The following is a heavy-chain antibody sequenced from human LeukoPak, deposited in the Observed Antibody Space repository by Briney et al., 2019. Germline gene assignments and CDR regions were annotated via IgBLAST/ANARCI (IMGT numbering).Heavy chain of an antibody. Sequence: PSETLSLTCTVSGGSISSYYWSWIRQPPGKGLEWIGYVYYSGSTNYNPSLKSRVTISVDTSKNQFFLKLSSVTAADAAVYYCARVASSGYYYVFDYWGQGTLVTVSS. CDR2: VYYSGST. V-gene: IGHV4-59*01. CDR1: GGSISSYY. D-gene: IGHD3-22*01. J-gene: IGHJ4*02. CDR3: ARVASSGYYYVFDY.